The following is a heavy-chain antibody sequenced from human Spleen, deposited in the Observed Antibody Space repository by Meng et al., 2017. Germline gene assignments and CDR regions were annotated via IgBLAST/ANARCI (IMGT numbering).Heavy chain of an antibody. CDR2: ISYSGTT. Sequence: VQIQQWCAGLLKPSETLSLTCAVYGGAFSDYYWSWIRQSPGKGLEWVGEISYSGTTSYKPSLKSRVTISIDTSKNQFSLKLTSVTAADTAIYYCARATYGFYPNFDPWGQGTLVTVSS. CDR3: ARATYGFYPNFDP. V-gene: IGHV4-34*01. J-gene: IGHJ5*02. CDR1: GGAFSDYY. D-gene: IGHD2-8*01.